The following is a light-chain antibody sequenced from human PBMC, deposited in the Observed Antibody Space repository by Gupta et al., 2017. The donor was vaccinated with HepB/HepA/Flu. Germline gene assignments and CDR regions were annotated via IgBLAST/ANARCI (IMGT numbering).Light chain of an antibody. Sequence: QPVLPPPPSASGTPGQRVAISCSGSSSNVGRDNVYWYRQLPGTAPKLLIYNDDRRPSGVPDRFSGSKSGTSASLAISGLRAEDEADYYCAAWDNSLSAYVFGTGTWVTVL. CDR2: NDD. V-gene: IGLV1-47*02. CDR1: SSNVGRDN. CDR3: AAWDNSLSAYV. J-gene: IGLJ1*01.